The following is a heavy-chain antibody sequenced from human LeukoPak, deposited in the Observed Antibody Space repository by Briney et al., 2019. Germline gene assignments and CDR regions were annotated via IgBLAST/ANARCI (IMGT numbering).Heavy chain of an antibody. CDR1: GGSISSYY. J-gene: IGHJ5*02. CDR2: IYTSGNT. V-gene: IGHV4-4*07. D-gene: IGHD3-10*01. Sequence: SETLSLTCTVSGGSISSYYWSWIRQPAGKGLEWIGRIYTSGNTNYNPSLKSRVTMSVDTSKNQFSLKLNSVIAADTAVYYCARIYYSRFDPWGQGTLATVSS. CDR3: ARIYYSRFDP.